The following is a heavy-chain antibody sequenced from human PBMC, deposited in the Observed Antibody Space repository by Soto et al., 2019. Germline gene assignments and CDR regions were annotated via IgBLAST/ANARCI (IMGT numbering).Heavy chain of an antibody. D-gene: IGHD2-8*01. CDR1: GGSISSYY. CDR2: IYYSGST. Sequence: SETLSLTCTVSGGSISSYYWSWIRQPPGKGLEWIGYIYYSGSTNYNPSLKSRVTISVDTSKNQFSLKLSSVTAADTAVYYCARTKIDYFDYWGQGTLVTVSS. V-gene: IGHV4-59*01. CDR3: ARTKIDYFDY. J-gene: IGHJ4*02.